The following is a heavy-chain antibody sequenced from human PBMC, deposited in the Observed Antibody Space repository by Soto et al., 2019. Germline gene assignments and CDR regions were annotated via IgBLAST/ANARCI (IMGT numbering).Heavy chain of an antibody. Sequence: GGSLRLSCAASGITFSSYDMHRVRQATGKGLEWVSAIGTAGDTYYPGSVKGRFTISRENAKNSLYLQMNSLRAGDTAVYYCARWTPAVRRHAGTYYYYMDVWGKGTTVPVAS. V-gene: IGHV3-13*01. J-gene: IGHJ6*03. CDR3: ARWTPAVRRHAGTYYYYMDV. CDR1: GITFSSYD. CDR2: IGTAGDT. D-gene: IGHD4-17*01.